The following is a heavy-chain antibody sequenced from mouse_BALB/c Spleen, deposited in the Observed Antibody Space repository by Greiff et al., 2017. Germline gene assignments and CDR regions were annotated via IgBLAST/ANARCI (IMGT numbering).Heavy chain of an antibody. CDR1: GYTFTSYY. CDR2: INPSNGGT. CDR3: TPTVVEDYAMDY. D-gene: IGHD1-1*01. Sequence: QVQLQQPGAELVKPGASVKLSCKASGYTFTSYYMYWVKQRPGQGLEWIGGINPSNGGTNFNEQFKSKATLTVDKSSSTAYMQLSSLTSEDSAVYYCTPTVVEDYAMDYWGQGTSVTVSS. J-gene: IGHJ4*01. V-gene: IGHV1S81*02.